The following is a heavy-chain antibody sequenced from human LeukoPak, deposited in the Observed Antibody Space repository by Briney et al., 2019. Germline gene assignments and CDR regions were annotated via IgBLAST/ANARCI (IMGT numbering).Heavy chain of an antibody. CDR1: GFTFSSYA. Sequence: PGGSLRLSCAASGFTFSSYAMSWVRQAPGKGVEWVSSIRGSGGRTYYADSVKGRFTVSRDNPKNTLYLQMNSLRAEDTAVYYCTKGPYYYDSSGYSRRWFDPWGQGTLVTVSS. CDR3: TKGPYYYDSSGYSRRWFDP. D-gene: IGHD3-22*01. V-gene: IGHV3-23*01. J-gene: IGHJ5*02. CDR2: IRGSGGRT.